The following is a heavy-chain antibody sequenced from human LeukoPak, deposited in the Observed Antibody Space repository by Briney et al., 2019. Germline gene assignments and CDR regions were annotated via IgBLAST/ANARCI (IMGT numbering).Heavy chain of an antibody. D-gene: IGHD6-19*01. J-gene: IGHJ4*02. CDR3: AREEDSNGWYYFDY. CDR2: ISSIGSTI. V-gene: IGHV3-48*03. CDR1: GFTFSSYE. Sequence: GGSLRLSCAASGFTFSSYEMSWVRQAPGKGLEWVSYISSIGSTIYYADSVKGRFTISRDNAKNSLYLQMNSPRAEDTAVYYCAREEDSNGWYYFDYWGQGTLVTVSS.